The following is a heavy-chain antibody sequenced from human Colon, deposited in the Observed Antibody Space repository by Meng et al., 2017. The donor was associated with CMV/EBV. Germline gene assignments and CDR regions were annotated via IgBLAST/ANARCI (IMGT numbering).Heavy chain of an antibody. J-gene: IGHJ3*02. Sequence: GESLKISCAASGFTFSSYSMNWVRQAPGKGLEWVSSISSSSYIYYADSVKGRFTISRDNAKNSLYLQMNSLRAEDTAVYYCARDLWDQLDAFDIWGQGTMVTVSS. D-gene: IGHD2-2*01. CDR2: ISSSSYI. CDR3: ARDLWDQLDAFDI. CDR1: GFTFSSYS. V-gene: IGHV3-21*01.